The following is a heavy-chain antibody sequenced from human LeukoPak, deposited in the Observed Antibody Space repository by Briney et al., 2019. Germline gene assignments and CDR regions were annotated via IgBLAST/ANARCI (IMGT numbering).Heavy chain of an antibody. Sequence: RASVKVSCKASGGTFSSYAISWVRQAPGQGLEWMGGIIPIFGTANYAQKFQGRVTITADEPTSTAYMELSSLRSEDTAVYYCAREAGGRRFPELVANTWGQGTLVTVSS. CDR2: IIPIFGTA. CDR1: GGTFSSYA. V-gene: IGHV1-69*13. D-gene: IGHD1-14*01. CDR3: AREAGGRRFPELVANT. J-gene: IGHJ5*02.